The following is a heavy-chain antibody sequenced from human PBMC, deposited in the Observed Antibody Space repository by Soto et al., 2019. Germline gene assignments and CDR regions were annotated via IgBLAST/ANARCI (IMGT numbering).Heavy chain of an antibody. CDR2: ITDSGTDT. CDR1: VFTFITYS. D-gene: IGHD2-15*01. Sequence: VVSRILACVSSVFTFITYSINWVRQAPVNWLDWVSLITDSGTDTYYADSVKGRFTISRDNSKNTLSLQMNSLRAEDTAVYYCARDRDIAYDLEGGFYYSGMDVWGQGTTVTVSS. V-gene: IGHV3-23*01. CDR3: ARDRDIAYDLEGGFYYSGMDV. J-gene: IGHJ6*02.